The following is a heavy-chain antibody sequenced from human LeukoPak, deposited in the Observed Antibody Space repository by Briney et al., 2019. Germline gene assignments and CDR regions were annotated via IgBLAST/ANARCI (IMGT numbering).Heavy chain of an antibody. V-gene: IGHV4-59*01. D-gene: IGHD1-26*01. J-gene: IGHJ4*02. Sequence: PSETLSLTCTVSGGSISSYLWSWIRQPPGKGLEWIGYIYNSGSTNSNPPLKSRVIILVDTSKNQFSLKVSSVTAADTAVYYCARGQYSGSCFDNWGQGSLVTVSS. CDR3: ARGQYSGSCFDN. CDR2: IYNSGST. CDR1: GGSISSYL.